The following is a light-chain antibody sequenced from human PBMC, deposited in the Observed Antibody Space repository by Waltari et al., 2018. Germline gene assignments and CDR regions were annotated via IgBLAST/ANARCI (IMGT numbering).Light chain of an antibody. J-gene: IGLJ3*02. CDR1: SSDVGRYNY. CDR2: DVS. CDR3: CSFTTRSTWV. Sequence: QSALTQPASVSGSPGQSTTTPSTGTSSDVGRYNYVSWYQQHPGKVPKPLIFDVSNRPSVVSHRFSGSKSGNTASLTISGLQAEDECDYYCCSFTTRSTWVFGGGTKLTVL. V-gene: IGLV2-14*01.